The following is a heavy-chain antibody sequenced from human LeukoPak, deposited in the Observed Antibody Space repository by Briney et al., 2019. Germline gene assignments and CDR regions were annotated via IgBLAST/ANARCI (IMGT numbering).Heavy chain of an antibody. Sequence: GGSLRLSCAASGFTFSSNGMHWVRQAPGKGLEWVAFIRYSGSDKYYADSVKGRFTISRDNSKNTLSLQMNSLRTEDTAVYYCAKDYGSGSSDNGYWGQGTLVTVSS. CDR3: AKDYGSGSSDNGY. J-gene: IGHJ4*02. D-gene: IGHD3-10*01. CDR2: IRYSGSDK. CDR1: GFTFSSNG. V-gene: IGHV3-30*02.